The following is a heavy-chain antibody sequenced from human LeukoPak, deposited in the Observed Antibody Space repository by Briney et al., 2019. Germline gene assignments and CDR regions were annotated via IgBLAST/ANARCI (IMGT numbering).Heavy chain of an antibody. CDR2: ISWHSSSI. Sequence: TGGSLRLSCAASGLTFDDYAMHWVRQAPGKGLGWVSSISWHSSSIAYPDSVKCRFTISRDNATNSLYLQMNSLRPEDTALYYCAKLTGYSSGWVYYWGQGTLVTVSS. CDR3: AKLTGYSSGWVYY. CDR1: GLTFDDYA. V-gene: IGHV3-9*01. J-gene: IGHJ4*02. D-gene: IGHD6-19*01.